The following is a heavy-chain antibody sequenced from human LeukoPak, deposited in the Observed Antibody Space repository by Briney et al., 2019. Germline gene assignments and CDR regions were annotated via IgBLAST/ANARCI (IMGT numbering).Heavy chain of an antibody. D-gene: IGHD2-21*01. J-gene: IGHJ4*02. V-gene: IGHV3-15*01. CDR1: GFTVSSNY. CDR2: IKPKTDGETT. Sequence: GGSLRLSCAASGFTVSSNYMSWVRQAPGKGLEWVGRIKPKTDGETTEYAAPVKGRFSISRDDSKNMLYLQMNSLKTEDTAVYYCITPLPYSAQGGQGTLVTVSS. CDR3: ITPLPYSAQ.